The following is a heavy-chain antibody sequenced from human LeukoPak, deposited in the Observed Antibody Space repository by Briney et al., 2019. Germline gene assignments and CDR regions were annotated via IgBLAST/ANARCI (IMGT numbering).Heavy chain of an antibody. J-gene: IGHJ4*02. D-gene: IGHD2-15*01. CDR2: IYPGDSDT. V-gene: IGHV5-51*01. CDR3: AAQAVTYCSGGTCFSGSDY. CDR1: GNSFTSYW. Sequence: GESLKISCKGSGNSFTSYWIAWVRQMPGRGLEWMGIIYPGDSDTRYSPSFQGQVTISADKSISTAYLQWSSLKASDTAMYYCAAQAVTYCSGGTCFSGSDYWGQGTLVTVSS.